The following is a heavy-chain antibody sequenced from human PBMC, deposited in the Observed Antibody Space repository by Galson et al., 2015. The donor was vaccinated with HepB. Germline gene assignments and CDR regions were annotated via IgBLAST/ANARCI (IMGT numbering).Heavy chain of an antibody. D-gene: IGHD3-10*01. CDR1: GDSVSSNNAA. CDR3: ARGASGASFLDFDS. V-gene: IGHV6-1*01. CDR2: TYYRSKWYN. J-gene: IGHJ4*02. Sequence: CAISGDSVSSNNAAWNWIRQSPSRGLEWLGRTYYRSKWYNDYAVSVKGRITINPDTSKNQLSLHINSVTPEDTAVYYCARGASGASFLDFDSWGQGTLVTVSS.